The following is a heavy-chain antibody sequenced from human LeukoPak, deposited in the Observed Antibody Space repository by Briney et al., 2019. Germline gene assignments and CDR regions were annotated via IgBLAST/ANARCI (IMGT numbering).Heavy chain of an antibody. CDR2: IYSGGST. Sequence: PGGSLRLSCAASGFTFSNARMSWVRQAPGKGLEWVSVIYSGGSTYYADSVKGRFTISRDNSKNTLYLQMNSLRAEDTAVYYCARDFMATITDYWGQGTLVTVSS. J-gene: IGHJ4*02. D-gene: IGHD5-24*01. CDR3: ARDFMATITDY. CDR1: GFTFSNAR. V-gene: IGHV3-66*01.